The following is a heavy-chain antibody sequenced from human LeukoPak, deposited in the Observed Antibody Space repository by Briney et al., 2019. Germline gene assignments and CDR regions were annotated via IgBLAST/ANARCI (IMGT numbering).Heavy chain of an antibody. V-gene: IGHV1-18*01. CDR2: ISAYNGDT. CDR1: GYSFTNYG. CDR3: ARFGILSSYPDY. J-gene: IGHJ4*02. Sequence: ASVKVSCKASGYSFTNYGLNWVRQAPGQRLEWMGWISAYNGDTNYAQKLQGRVTMTTDTSTSTAYMELRSLRSDDTAVYYCARFGILSSYPDYWGQGTLVTVSS. D-gene: IGHD3-9*01.